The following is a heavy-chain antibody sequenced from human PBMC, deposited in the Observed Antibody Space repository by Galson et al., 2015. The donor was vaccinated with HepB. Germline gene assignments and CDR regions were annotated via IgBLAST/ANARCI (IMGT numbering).Heavy chain of an antibody. J-gene: IGHJ2*01. D-gene: IGHD3-9*01. CDR1: GGSFSGYF. V-gene: IGHV4-34*01. Sequence: ETLSLSCAVDGGSFSGYFWSWIRRPPGKGVEWIGEINHSGSTNYNPSLKSRVTITVGTSKNQFSMKLSSVTAADTAVYYCAREYKYAILTGYYTGGYFDLWGRGTLVTVSS. CDR2: INHSGST. CDR3: AREYKYAILTGYYTGGYFDL.